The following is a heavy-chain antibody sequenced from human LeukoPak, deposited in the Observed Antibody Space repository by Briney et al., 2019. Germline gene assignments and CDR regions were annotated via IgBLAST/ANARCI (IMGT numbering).Heavy chain of an antibody. Sequence: NPSQTLSLTCTVSGGSISSGGYYWSWIRQHPGKGLEWIGYIYYSGSTYYNPSLKSRVTMSVDTSKNQFSLKLSSVTAADTAVYYCARANPYSYNYYDSSGYLYYFDYWGQGTLVTVSS. CDR1: GGSISSGGYY. V-gene: IGHV4-31*03. CDR3: ARANPYSYNYYDSSGYLYYFDY. CDR2: IYYSGST. D-gene: IGHD3-22*01. J-gene: IGHJ4*02.